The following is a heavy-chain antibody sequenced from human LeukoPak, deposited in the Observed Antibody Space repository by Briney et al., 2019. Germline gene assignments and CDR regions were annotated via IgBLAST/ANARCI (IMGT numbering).Heavy chain of an antibody. CDR2: ISSSSSTI. CDR3: AKVPGIYYYDSSGPHPFDI. J-gene: IGHJ3*02. Sequence: GGSLRLSCAASGFTFSSYSMNWVRQAPGKGLEWVSYISSSSSTIYYADSVKGRFTISRDNSKNTLYLQMNSLRAEDTAVYYCAKVPGIYYYDSSGPHPFDIWGQGTMVTVSS. V-gene: IGHV3-48*01. D-gene: IGHD3-22*01. CDR1: GFTFSSYS.